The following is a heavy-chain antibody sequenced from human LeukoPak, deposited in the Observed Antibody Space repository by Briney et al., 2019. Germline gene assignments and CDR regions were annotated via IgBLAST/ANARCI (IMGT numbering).Heavy chain of an antibody. D-gene: IGHD3-10*01. CDR2: IYYSGST. CDR3: ARGRDYYGSGSLGYYYMDV. CDR1: GGSISSYY. J-gene: IGHJ6*03. Sequence: SETLSLTCTVSGGSISSYYWSWIRQPPGKGLEWIGYIYYSGSTNYNPSLKSRVTISVDTSKNQFSLKLSSVTAADTAVYYCARGRDYYGSGSLGYYYMDVWGKGTTVTISS. V-gene: IGHV4-59*01.